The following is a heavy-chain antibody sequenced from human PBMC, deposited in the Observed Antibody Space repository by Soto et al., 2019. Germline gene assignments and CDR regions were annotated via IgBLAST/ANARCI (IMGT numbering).Heavy chain of an antibody. CDR2: INEDGSTT. V-gene: IGHV3-74*03. CDR3: ARDLSGQFDY. CDR1: GFTFSGNW. Sequence: EVQLVESGGGLVQPGGSLRLSCAASGFTFSGNWMHWVRQAPGKGLVWVSRINEDGSTTTYAGSVKGRFTISRDNAENTLYLQMNSLRADDTAVYYCARDLSGQFDYWGQGTLVTVSS. J-gene: IGHJ4*02.